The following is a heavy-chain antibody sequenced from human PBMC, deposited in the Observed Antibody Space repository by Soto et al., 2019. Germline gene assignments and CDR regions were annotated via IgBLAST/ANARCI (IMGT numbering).Heavy chain of an antibody. CDR2: ISYDGSNK. CDR1: GFTFSSYA. Sequence: ESGGGVVQPGRSLRLSCAASGFTFSSYAMHWVRQAPGKGLEWVAVISYDGSNKYYADSVKGRFTISRDNSKNTLYLQMNSLRAEDTAVYYCARGTSSGWYTGFDYWGQGTLVTVSS. J-gene: IGHJ4*02. D-gene: IGHD6-19*01. V-gene: IGHV3-30-3*01. CDR3: ARGTSSGWYTGFDY.